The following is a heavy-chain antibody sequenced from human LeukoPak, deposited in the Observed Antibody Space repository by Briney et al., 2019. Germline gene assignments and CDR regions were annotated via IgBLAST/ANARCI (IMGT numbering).Heavy chain of an antibody. V-gene: IGHV3-48*04. CDR1: GFTFSSYS. D-gene: IGHD3-22*01. CDR2: ISSSGSTI. J-gene: IGHJ4*02. Sequence: GGSLRLSCAASGFTFSSYSMNWVRQAPGKGLEWVSYISSSGSTIYYADSVKGRFTISRDNAKNSLYLQMNSLRAEDTAVYYCARGKYYYDSSGYFSDYFDYWGQGTLVTVSS. CDR3: ARGKYYYDSSGYFSDYFDY.